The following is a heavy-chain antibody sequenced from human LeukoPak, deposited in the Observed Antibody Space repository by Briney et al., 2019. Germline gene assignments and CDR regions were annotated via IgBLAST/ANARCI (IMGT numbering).Heavy chain of an antibody. CDR2: IYYSGST. J-gene: IGHJ4*02. Sequence: SETLSLTCTVSGGSISSSSYYWGWIRQPPGKGLEWIGSIYYSGSTYYNPSLKSRVTISVDTSKNQFSLKLSSVTAADTAVYYCAKDAQPTYYYDSSGYYVDYWGQGTLVTVSS. D-gene: IGHD3-22*01. CDR1: GGSISSSSYY. CDR3: AKDAQPTYYYDSSGYYVDY. V-gene: IGHV4-39*02.